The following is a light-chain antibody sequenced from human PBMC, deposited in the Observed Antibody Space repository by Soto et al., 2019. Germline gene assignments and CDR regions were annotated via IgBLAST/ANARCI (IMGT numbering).Light chain of an antibody. CDR3: QSYDSSNPVV. CDR2: EDN. V-gene: IGLV6-57*04. J-gene: IGLJ2*01. CDR1: SGSIARNY. Sequence: NFMLTQPHSVSESPGKTVTISCTRSSGSIARNYVQWYQQRPGSAPTTLIYEDNQRPSGVPDRFSGSIDSSSNSASLTISGLKTEDDADYYCQSYDSSNPVVFGGGTKLTVL.